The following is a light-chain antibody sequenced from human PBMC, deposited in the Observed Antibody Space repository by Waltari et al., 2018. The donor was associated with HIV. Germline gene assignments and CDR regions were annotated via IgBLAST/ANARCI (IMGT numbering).Light chain of an antibody. CDR1: SLRSYY. V-gene: IGLV3-19*01. CDR3: NSRDSSGNHVV. CDR2: GKN. J-gene: IGLJ2*01. Sequence: SSELTQDPAVSVALGQTVRITCQGDSLRSYYASWYQQKPGQAPVLVIYGKNNRPSGIPCRFPGSSSGNTASLTIPGAQAEEEADYYCNSRDSSGNHVVFGGGTKLTVL.